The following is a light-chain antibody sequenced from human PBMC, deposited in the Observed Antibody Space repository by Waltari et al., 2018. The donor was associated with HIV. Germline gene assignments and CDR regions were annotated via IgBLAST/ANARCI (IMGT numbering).Light chain of an antibody. V-gene: IGLV2-14*03. CDR3: NSYTTSSTLHVV. CDR1: SRDVCGYNY. J-gene: IGLJ2*01. Sequence: QSALTQPASVSGSPGQSITISCTGTSRDVCGYNYVSWYQHHPGKAPKLMRYDVRNRPSGVSDRFSGSKAGNTASLTISGLQAEDEADYYCNSYTTSSTLHVVFGGGTKLTVL. CDR2: DVR.